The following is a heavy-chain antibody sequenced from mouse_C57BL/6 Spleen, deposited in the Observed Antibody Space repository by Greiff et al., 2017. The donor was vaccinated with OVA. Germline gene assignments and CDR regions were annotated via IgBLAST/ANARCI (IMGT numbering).Heavy chain of an antibody. Sequence: QVQLKESGAELVRPGASVKLSCKASGYTFTDYYINWVKQRPGQGLEWIARIYPGSGNTYYNEKFKGKATLTAEKSSSTAYMQLSSLTSEDSAVYFCARWNWDDYAMDYWGQGTSVTVSS. CDR1: GYTFTDYY. J-gene: IGHJ4*01. V-gene: IGHV1-76*01. CDR2: IYPGSGNT. CDR3: ARWNWDDYAMDY. D-gene: IGHD4-1*01.